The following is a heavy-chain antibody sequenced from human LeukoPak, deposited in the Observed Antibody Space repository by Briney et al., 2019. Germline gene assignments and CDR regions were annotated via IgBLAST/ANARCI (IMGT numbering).Heavy chain of an antibody. V-gene: IGHV3-21*01. CDR2: ISTGSTYI. J-gene: IGHJ4*02. CDR1: GFTFSRYS. CDR3: ARDGASLGAQFDY. D-gene: IGHD1-26*01. Sequence: GGSLRLSCAASGFTFSRYSMNWVRQAPGKGLEWVSSISTGSTYIYYADSVKGRFTISRDNAKNSLYLQMNSLRAEDTAVYYCARDGASLGAQFDYWGQGTLVTVSS.